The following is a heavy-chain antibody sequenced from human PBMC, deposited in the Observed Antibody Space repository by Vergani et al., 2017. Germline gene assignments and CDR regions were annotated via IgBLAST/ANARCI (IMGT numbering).Heavy chain of an antibody. D-gene: IGHD2-2*01. Sequence: EVQLLESGGGLVQPGGSLRLSCAASGFTFSSYAMSWVRQAPGKGLEWVSRINSDGSSTSYADSVKGRFTISRDNAKNTLYLQMNSLRAEDTAVYYCARGLGYCSSTSCYGDYGMDVWGQGTTVTVSS. J-gene: IGHJ6*02. CDR1: GFTFSSYA. V-gene: IGHV3-74*02. CDR2: INSDGSST. CDR3: ARGLGYCSSTSCYGDYGMDV.